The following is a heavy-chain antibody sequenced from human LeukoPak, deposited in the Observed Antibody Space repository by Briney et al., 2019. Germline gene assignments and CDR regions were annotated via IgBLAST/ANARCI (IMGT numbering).Heavy chain of an antibody. D-gene: IGHD3-16*02. CDR1: GGSISSGGYS. V-gene: IGHV4-30-2*01. J-gene: IGHJ5*02. Sequence: PSETLSLTCAVSGGSISSGGYSWSWIRQPPGKGLEWIGYIYHSGSTYYNPSLKSRVTISVDRSKNQFSLKLSSVTAADTAVYYCARVSGSYRYNWFDPWGQGTLVTVSS. CDR3: ARVSGSYRYNWFDP. CDR2: IYHSGST.